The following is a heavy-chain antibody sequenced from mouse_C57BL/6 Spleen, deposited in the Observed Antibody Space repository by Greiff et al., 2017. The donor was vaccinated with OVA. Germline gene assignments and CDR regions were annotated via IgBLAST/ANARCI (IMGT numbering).Heavy chain of an antibody. Sequence: DVKLQESGGGLVKPGGSLKLSCAASGFTFSDYGMHWVRQAPEKGLEWVAYISSGSSTIYYADTVKGRFTISRDNAKNTLFLQMTSLRSEDTAMYYCARDYYGSSYEGFAYWGQGTLVTVSA. CDR3: ARDYYGSSYEGFAY. J-gene: IGHJ3*01. V-gene: IGHV5-17*01. D-gene: IGHD1-1*01. CDR1: GFTFSDYG. CDR2: ISSGSSTI.